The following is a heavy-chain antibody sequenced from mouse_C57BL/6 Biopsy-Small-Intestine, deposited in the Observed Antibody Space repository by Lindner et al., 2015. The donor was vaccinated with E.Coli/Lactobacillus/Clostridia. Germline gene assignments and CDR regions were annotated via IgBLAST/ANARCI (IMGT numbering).Heavy chain of an antibody. CDR3: AKDPIEY. V-gene: IGHV1-74*01. Sequence: SVKVSCKASGFSFSSLYIHWVRQAPGKGLEWIGIADSRGGNARYAQKFRGRVSFAGDKSTTTVYLDLNSLTYEDTAIYYCAKDPIEYWGQGTLVTVSS. CDR1: GFSFSSLY. J-gene: IGHJ4*01. D-gene: IGHD5-2*01. CDR2: ADSRGGNA.